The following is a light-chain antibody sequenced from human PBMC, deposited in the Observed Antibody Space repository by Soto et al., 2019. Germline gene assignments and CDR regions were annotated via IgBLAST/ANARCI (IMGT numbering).Light chain of an antibody. V-gene: IGKV1-5*03. CDR3: QQYNSYSWT. Sequence: DIQMTQSPSTLSASVGDRVTITCRASQGITRWLAWYQQKPGRAPKLLIYKASTLDSGVPSRFSGTGSGTDFTLTISSLQPDDFATYYCQQYNSYSWTFGQGTKVEIK. CDR1: QGITRW. J-gene: IGKJ1*01. CDR2: KAS.